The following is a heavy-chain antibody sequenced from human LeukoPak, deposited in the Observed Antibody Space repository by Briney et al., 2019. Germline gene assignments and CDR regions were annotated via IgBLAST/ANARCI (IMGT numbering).Heavy chain of an antibody. J-gene: IGHJ6*03. Sequence: GGSLRLSCAGSGFPLSNYWMSWVRQAPGKGLEWVANLKHDGSESHYVSSVKGRFTIHRDNAKNSLYLQMNSLRDEDTAVYYCARDRHQFGRLWYMDVWGRGTTVAVSS. CDR3: ARDRHQFGRLWYMDV. D-gene: IGHD3-16*01. CDR1: GFPLSNYW. CDR2: LKHDGSES. V-gene: IGHV3-7*01.